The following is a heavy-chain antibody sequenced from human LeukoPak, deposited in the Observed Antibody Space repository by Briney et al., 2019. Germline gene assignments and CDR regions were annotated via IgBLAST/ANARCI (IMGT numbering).Heavy chain of an antibody. CDR2: IIPIFGTA. CDR3: ARPLMRSPRVGPLFGELPSYYYYYMDV. V-gene: IGHV1-69*06. D-gene: IGHD3-10*01. J-gene: IGHJ6*03. Sequence: ASVKVSCKASGGTFSSYAISWVRQAPGQGLEWMGGIIPIFGTANYAQKFQGRVTITAHKSTSTAYMELSSLRSEDTAVYYCARPLMRSPRVGPLFGELPSYYYYYMDVWGKGTTVTVSS. CDR1: GGTFSSYA.